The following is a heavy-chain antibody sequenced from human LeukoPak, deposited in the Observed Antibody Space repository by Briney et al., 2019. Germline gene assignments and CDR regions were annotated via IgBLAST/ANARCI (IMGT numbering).Heavy chain of an antibody. Sequence: SVKVSCKASGGTFSSYAISWVRQAPGQGLEWMGGIIPIFGTANYAQKFQGRVTITTGESTSTAYMELSSLRSEDTAVYYCARALGGRFLEWLFPGSDPSYYYMDVWGKGTTVTVSS. CDR3: ARALGGRFLEWLFPGSDPSYYYMDV. CDR2: IIPIFGTA. CDR1: GGTFSSYA. D-gene: IGHD3-3*01. V-gene: IGHV1-69*05. J-gene: IGHJ6*03.